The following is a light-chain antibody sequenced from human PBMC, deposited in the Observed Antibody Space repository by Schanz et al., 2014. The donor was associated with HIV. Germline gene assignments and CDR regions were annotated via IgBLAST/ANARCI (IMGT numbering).Light chain of an antibody. Sequence: QSVLTQPPSASGTPGQRVTISCSGSGSNIGSNAVNSYQHLPGTAPKLLIYNSYHRPSGVPDRFSGSESGTSASLAISGLQSEDEADYYCAGWDDSLNGWVFGGGTKLTVL. CDR2: NSY. J-gene: IGLJ3*02. CDR1: GSNIGSNA. CDR3: AGWDDSLNGWV. V-gene: IGLV1-44*01.